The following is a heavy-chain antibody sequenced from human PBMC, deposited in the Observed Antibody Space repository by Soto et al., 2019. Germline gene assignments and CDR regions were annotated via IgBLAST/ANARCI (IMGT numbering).Heavy chain of an antibody. CDR3: AKDLTYYDFWSGYYTGEFMDV. J-gene: IGHJ6*03. D-gene: IGHD3-3*01. CDR1: GFTFSSYA. V-gene: IGHV3-23*01. CDR2: ISGSGGST. Sequence: GGSLRLSCAASGFTFSSYAMSWVRQAPGKGLEWVSAISGSGGSTYYADSVKGRFTISRDNSKNTLYLQMNSLRAEDTAVYYCAKDLTYYDFWSGYYTGEFMDVWGKGTTVTVYS.